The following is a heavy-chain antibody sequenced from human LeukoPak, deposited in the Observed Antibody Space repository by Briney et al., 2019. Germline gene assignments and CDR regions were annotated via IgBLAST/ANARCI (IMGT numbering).Heavy chain of an antibody. J-gene: IGHJ4*02. Sequence: GGSLRLSCAASGFTFSDYYMSWIRQAPGKGLEWVSYISSSGSTIYYADSVKGRFTISRDNAKNSLYLQMNSLRAEDTAMYYCARDFDRYYFDYWGQGTLVTVSS. V-gene: IGHV3-11*04. CDR2: ISSSGSTI. CDR3: ARDFDRYYFDY. D-gene: IGHD3-9*01. CDR1: GFTFSDYY.